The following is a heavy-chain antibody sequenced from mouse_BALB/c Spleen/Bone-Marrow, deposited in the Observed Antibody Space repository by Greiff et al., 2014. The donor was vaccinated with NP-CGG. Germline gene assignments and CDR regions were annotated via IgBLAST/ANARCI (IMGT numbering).Heavy chain of an antibody. J-gene: IGHJ4*01. Sequence: VQLQQSGTVLARPGASVKMSCKASGYSFTSYWMHWVKQRPGQGLEWIGAIYPGNSDTSYNQKFKGMAKLTAVTSASTAYMELSSLTNEDSAVYYCTRSGSLGAMDYWGQGTSVTVSS. CDR2: IYPGNSDT. D-gene: IGHD3-1*01. V-gene: IGHV1-5*01. CDR1: GYSFTSYW. CDR3: TRSGSLGAMDY.